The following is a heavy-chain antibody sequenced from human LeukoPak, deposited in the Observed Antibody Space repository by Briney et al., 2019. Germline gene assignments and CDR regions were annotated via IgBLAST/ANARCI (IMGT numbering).Heavy chain of an antibody. Sequence: SETLSLTCTVSGGSISSYYWSWIRQPPGKGLEWIGYIYTSGSTNYNPSLKSRVTISVDTSKNQFSLKLSFVTAADTAVYYCARRSWGVYYFDYWGQGTLVTVSS. CDR3: ARRSWGVYYFDY. J-gene: IGHJ4*02. CDR2: IYTSGST. CDR1: GGSISSYY. V-gene: IGHV4-4*09. D-gene: IGHD3-10*01.